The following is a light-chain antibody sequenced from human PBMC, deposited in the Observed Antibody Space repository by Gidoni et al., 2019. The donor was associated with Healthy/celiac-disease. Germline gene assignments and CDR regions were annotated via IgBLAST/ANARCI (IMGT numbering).Light chain of an antibody. J-gene: IGKJ4*01. CDR2: DAS. Sequence: EIVLTQSPATLSLSPGERATLPCRASQSVSSYLAWYQQKPGQAPRLLIYDASNRATGIPARFSGSGSGTDFTLTISSLEPEDFVVYYCQQRSNWPSFGGXTKVEIK. V-gene: IGKV3-11*01. CDR3: QQRSNWPS. CDR1: QSVSSY.